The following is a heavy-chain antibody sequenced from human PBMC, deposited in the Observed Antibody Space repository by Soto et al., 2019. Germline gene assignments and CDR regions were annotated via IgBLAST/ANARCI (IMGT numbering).Heavy chain of an antibody. Sequence: GGSLRLSCAASGFTFSSYGMHWVRQAPGKGLEWVAVISYDGSNKYYADSVKGRFTISRDNSKNTLYLQMNSLRAEDTAVYYCAKERGRMSGAVIDAFDIWGQGTMVTVSS. CDR1: GFTFSSYG. D-gene: IGHD3-3*01. CDR3: AKERGRMSGAVIDAFDI. CDR2: ISYDGSNK. J-gene: IGHJ3*02. V-gene: IGHV3-30*18.